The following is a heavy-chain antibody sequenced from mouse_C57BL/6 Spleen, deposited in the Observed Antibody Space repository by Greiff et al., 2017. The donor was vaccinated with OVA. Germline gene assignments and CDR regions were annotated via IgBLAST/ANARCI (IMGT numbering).Heavy chain of an antibody. Sequence: VQLQESGPGLVQPSQSLSITCTVSGFSLTSYGVHWVRQSPGKGLEWLGVIWSGGSTDYNAAFISRLSISKDNSKSQVFFKMNSLQADDTAIYYCARHGSSRYWYFDVWGTGTTVTVSS. CDR2: IWSGGST. V-gene: IGHV2-2*01. CDR1: GFSLTSYG. CDR3: ARHGSSRYWYFDV. D-gene: IGHD1-1*01. J-gene: IGHJ1*03.